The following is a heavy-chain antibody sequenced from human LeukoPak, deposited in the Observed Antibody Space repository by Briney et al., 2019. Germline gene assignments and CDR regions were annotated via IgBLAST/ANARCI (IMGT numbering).Heavy chain of an antibody. J-gene: IGHJ4*02. V-gene: IGHV1-2*02. CDR3: ARDAGLWGITMVRGVANFDY. CDR2: INPNSGGT. Sequence: ASVKVSCKASGYTFTGYYMHWVRQAPGQGLEWMGWINPNSGGTNYAQKLQGRVTMTTDTSTSTAYMELRSLRSDDTAVYYCARDAGLWGITMVRGVANFDYWGQGTLVTVSS. D-gene: IGHD3-10*01. CDR1: GYTFTGYY.